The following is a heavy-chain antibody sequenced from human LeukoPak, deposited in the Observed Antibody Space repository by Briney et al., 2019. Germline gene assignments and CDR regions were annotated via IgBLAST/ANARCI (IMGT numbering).Heavy chain of an antibody. J-gene: IGHJ3*02. CDR1: GGTFSSYA. D-gene: IGHD3-22*01. CDR2: IIPIFGTA. V-gene: IGHV1-69*01. CDR3: ASTYYYDSSGYSDAFDI. Sequence: ASVEVSCKASGGTFSSYAISWVRQAPGQGLEWMGGIIPIFGTANYAQKFQGRVTITADESTSTAYMELSSLRSEDTAVYYCASTYYYDSSGYSDAFDIWGQGTMVTVSS.